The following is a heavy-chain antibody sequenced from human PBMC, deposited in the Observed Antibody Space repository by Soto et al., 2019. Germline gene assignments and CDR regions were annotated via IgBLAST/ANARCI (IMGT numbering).Heavy chain of an antibody. CDR3: ARTWLAGGTPADAFDI. CDR2: IFHTGGT. V-gene: IGHV4-38-2*01. CDR1: ASSISSAYF. Sequence: SETLSLTCAVSASSISSAYFWGWIRQPPGKGLEWIATIFHTGGTYYNPSLKSRVTISVDTSNNQFSLRLNSVTAADTALYFCARTWLAGGTPADAFDIWGQGXMVTV. J-gene: IGHJ3*02. D-gene: IGHD2-15*01.